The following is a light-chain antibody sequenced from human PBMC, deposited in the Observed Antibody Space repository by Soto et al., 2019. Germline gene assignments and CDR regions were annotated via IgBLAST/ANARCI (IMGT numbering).Light chain of an antibody. CDR1: QTITYNF. V-gene: IGKV3D-20*01. J-gene: IGKJ4*01. Sequence: IVLTQSPGTLSLSPGEVATLSCGASQTITYNFLAWYQQKPGLAPRLLVYDASNRATGIPDRFSGSGSGTDFTLTISTLEPEDFAVYYCQHYGDSSSTFGGGTRVEI. CDR2: DAS. CDR3: QHYGDSSST.